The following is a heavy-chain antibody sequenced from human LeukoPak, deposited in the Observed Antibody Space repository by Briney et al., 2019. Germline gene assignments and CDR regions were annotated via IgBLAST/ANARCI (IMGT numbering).Heavy chain of an antibody. V-gene: IGHV3-30*03. CDR3: AREAAAPAFDI. J-gene: IGHJ3*02. CDR2: ISYDGSNK. D-gene: IGHD6-13*01. CDR1: GFTFSNYG. Sequence: GGSLRLTCAASGFTFSNYGMHWVRQAPGKGLEWVAVISYDGSNKYYADSVKGRFTISRDNSKNTLYLQMNSLRAEDTAVYYCAREAAAPAFDIWGQGTMVTVSS.